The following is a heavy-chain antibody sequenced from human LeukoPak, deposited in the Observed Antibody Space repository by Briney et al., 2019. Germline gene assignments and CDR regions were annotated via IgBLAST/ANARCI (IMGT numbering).Heavy chain of an antibody. CDR1: GFTFSNYW. J-gene: IGHJ6*04. Sequence: PGGSLRLSCAASGFTFSNYWMSWVRQAPGKGLEWVANIKQDGSEKYYVDSVKGRFTISRDDANYSLYLQMNSLRAEDTAVYYGARKAYGMDVWGKGTTVTVSS. CDR2: IKQDGSEK. CDR3: ARKAYGMDV. V-gene: IGHV3-7*03.